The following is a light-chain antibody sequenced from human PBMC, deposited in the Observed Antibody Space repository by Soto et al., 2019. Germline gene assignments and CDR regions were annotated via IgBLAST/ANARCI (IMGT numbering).Light chain of an antibody. Sequence: DLVMTQSPLSLPVTPGEPASISCRSSQSLLHSNGYNYLDWYLQKPGQSPQLLIYLGSNRASGVPDRFSGSGSGTDFTLKISRVEAEDVRVYYCMQALQPLYTFGQGTKLEIK. CDR1: QSLLHSNGYNY. J-gene: IGKJ2*01. CDR3: MQALQPLYT. V-gene: IGKV2-28*01. CDR2: LGS.